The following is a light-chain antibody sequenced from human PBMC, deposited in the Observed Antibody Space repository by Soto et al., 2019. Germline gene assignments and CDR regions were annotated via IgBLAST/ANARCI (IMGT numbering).Light chain of an antibody. CDR3: SSYAGSNNNYV. CDR1: SSDVGSYNY. J-gene: IGLJ1*01. V-gene: IGLV2-8*01. CDR2: EVS. Sequence: QSVLTQPPSASGAPGQSVTISCTGTSSDVGSYNYVSWYQQRPGKAPKLIMYEVSKRPSGVPDRFSGSKSGNTAYLTVSGLQAEDEADYYCSSYAGSNNNYVFGTGTKVTVL.